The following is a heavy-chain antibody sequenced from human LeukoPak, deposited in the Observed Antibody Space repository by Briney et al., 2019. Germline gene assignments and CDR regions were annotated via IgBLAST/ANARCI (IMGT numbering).Heavy chain of an antibody. CDR1: GGSISSYY. CDR2: IYTSGST. CDR3: ARHGGRDFWSGYFTSGGSYYFDY. Sequence: NPTGTLSLTCTVSGGSISSYYWSWIRQPPGKGLEWIGYIYTSGSTNYNPSLKSRVTISVDTSKNQFSLKLSSVTAADTAVYYCARHGGRDFWSGYFTSGGSYYFDYWGQGTLVTVSS. J-gene: IGHJ4*02. D-gene: IGHD3-3*01. V-gene: IGHV4-4*09.